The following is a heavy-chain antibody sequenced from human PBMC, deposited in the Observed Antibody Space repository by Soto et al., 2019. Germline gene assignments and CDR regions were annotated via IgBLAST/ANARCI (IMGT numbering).Heavy chain of an antibody. CDR2: IRSKANSYAT. V-gene: IGHV3-73*01. J-gene: IGHJ3*02. D-gene: IGHD6-19*01. CDR3: TRRSRIAVAEHAFDI. Sequence: GSLKISCAASGFTFSGSAMHWVRQASGKGLEWVGRIRSKANSYATAYAASVKGRFTISRDDSKNTAYLQMNSLKTEDTAVYYCTRRSRIAVAEHAFDIWGQGTMVTVSS. CDR1: GFTFSGSA.